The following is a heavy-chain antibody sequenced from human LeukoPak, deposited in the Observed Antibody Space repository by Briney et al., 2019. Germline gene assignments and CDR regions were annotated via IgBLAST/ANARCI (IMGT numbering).Heavy chain of an antibody. J-gene: IGHJ5*02. Sequence: SETLSLSCTVSGGSISSNDYFWGWIRQPPGQGPEWIGSFLYSGRTYYNPSLKSRLTISVDTSKNQFSLKLRSVTAADTAVYYCARLPQYQLLLNNWFDPWGQGTLVTVSS. D-gene: IGHD2-2*01. CDR3: ARLPQYQLLLNNWFDP. CDR2: FLYSGRT. CDR1: GGSISSNDYF. V-gene: IGHV4-39*01.